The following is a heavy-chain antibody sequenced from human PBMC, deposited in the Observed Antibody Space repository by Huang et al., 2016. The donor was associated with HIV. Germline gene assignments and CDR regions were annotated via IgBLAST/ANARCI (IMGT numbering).Heavy chain of an antibody. D-gene: IGHD6-13*01. CDR3: ASQHIGAAATWF. V-gene: IGHV4-39*01. CDR2: VYQRGST. Sequence: QLQLQESGPGQAKPSETLSLTCTVSGDFISSTNYYWGWIRQSPGKGLEWVGSVYQRGSTNDNPSLKSRVTLSVDTSRNQFSLRLNSVTAADTAVYYCASQHIGAAATWFWGRGTQVAVSS. CDR1: GDFISSTNYY. J-gene: IGHJ4*02.